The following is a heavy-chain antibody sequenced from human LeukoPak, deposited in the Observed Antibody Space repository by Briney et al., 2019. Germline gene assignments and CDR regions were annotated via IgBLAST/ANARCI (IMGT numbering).Heavy chain of an antibody. CDR3: ARRNYCGGDCFYYFDY. Sequence: PSETLSLTCTVSGGSISSSSYYWGCIRQPPGKGLGWIGSIYESGTTYYNPSLKSRVTISVDTSKNQFSRKLSSVTAADTAVYYCARRNYCGGDCFYYFDYWGQGTLVTVSS. CDR2: IYESGTT. V-gene: IGHV4-39*01. D-gene: IGHD2-21*02. CDR1: GGSISSSSYY. J-gene: IGHJ4*02.